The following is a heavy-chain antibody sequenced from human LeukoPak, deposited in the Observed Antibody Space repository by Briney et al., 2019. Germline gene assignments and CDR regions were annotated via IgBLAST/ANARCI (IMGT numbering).Heavy chain of an antibody. J-gene: IGHJ3*02. V-gene: IGHV1-24*01. CDR3: ATGLWPPKAFDI. CDR1: GYTLTELS. D-gene: IGHD2/OR15-2a*01. CDR2: FDPEDGEI. Sequence: ASVKVSCKVSGYTLTELSMHWVRQAPGKGLVWMGGFDPEDGEIIYAQKLQGRVTMTEDTSTDTAYMELSSLRSEDTAVYYCATGLWPPKAFDIWGQGTMVTVSS.